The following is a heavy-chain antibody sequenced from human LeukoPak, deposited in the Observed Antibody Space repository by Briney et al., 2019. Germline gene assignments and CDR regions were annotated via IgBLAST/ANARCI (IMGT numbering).Heavy chain of an antibody. V-gene: IGHV5-51*01. CDR3: ARHGADVPAASLDP. CDR2: IYPGGSDT. J-gene: IGHJ5*02. D-gene: IGHD2-2*01. Sequence: GESLKISCKGCGYSFTSYWIGWVRQMHGKGLEWMGIIYPGGSDTRYSPSIQGQATISADKSISTAYLQWSSLKASDTAMYYCARHGADVPAASLDPWGQGTLVTVSS. CDR1: GYSFTSYW.